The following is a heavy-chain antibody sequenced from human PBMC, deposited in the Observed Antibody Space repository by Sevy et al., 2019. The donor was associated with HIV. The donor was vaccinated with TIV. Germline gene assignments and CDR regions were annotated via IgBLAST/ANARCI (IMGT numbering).Heavy chain of an antibody. V-gene: IGHV1-18*04. Sequence: ASVKVSCKISGYKVDMYGIAWVRQAPGQGLEWMGWISTYNGNTNYAQNFQARVTKTTDTSTNVVYMELGGLRPDDTAVYYWARATGMAVAGTGRYFDFWAKELWSPSPQ. CDR3: ARATGMAVAGTGRYFDF. D-gene: IGHD6-19*01. J-gene: IGHJ4*01. CDR1: GYKVDMYG. CDR2: ISTYNGNT.